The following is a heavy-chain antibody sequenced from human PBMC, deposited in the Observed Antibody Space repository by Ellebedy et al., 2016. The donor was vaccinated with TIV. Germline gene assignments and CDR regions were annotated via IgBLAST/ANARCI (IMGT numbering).Heavy chain of an antibody. CDR3: AIRYSSGWSFDY. D-gene: IGHD6-19*01. J-gene: IGHJ4*02. CDR1: GYNFTSYY. Sequence: ASVKVSCXASGYNFTSYYMHWVRQAPGQGLEWMGIINPSGGRTSYAQKFQGRVTMTRDTSTSTVYMELSSLRSEDTALYYCAIRYSSGWSFDYWGQGTLVTVSS. CDR2: INPSGGRT. V-gene: IGHV1-46*01.